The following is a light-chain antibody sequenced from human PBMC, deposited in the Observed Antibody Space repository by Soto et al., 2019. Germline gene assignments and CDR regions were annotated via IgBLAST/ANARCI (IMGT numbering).Light chain of an antibody. V-gene: IGKV1-39*01. J-gene: IGKJ4*01. CDR2: DAS. Sequence: DIQMTQSPSSLSASVGDRVTITCRASQTLFTYLNWYQHKPGKAPKLLVYDASTLQSGVPSRFSASGSGTDVTLTISNLQPEDFATYYCQQNYITPPFTFGGGTKVE. CDR1: QTLFTY. CDR3: QQNYITPPFT.